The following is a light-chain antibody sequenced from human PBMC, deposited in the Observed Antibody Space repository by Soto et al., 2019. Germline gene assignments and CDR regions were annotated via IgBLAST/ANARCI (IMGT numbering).Light chain of an antibody. CDR1: QTVTNSY. J-gene: IGKJ1*01. V-gene: IGKV3-20*01. CDR2: DVS. Sequence: EIVLTQSPGTLSLSPGERATLSCRSSQTVTNSYLAWYQQQPGQAPRLLIYDVSSRATGIPDRFSGSGSGTAFTLAISRLESEDFAVYYCHHYGVSPTFGQGTKVEIK. CDR3: HHYGVSPT.